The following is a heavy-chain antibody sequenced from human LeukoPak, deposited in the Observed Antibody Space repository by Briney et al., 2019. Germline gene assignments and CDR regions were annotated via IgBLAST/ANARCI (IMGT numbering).Heavy chain of an antibody. D-gene: IGHD6-19*01. V-gene: IGHV3-30*04. CDR2: ISYDGSNK. Sequence: GGSLRLSCAASGFTFSTYAMHWVRQAPGKGLEWVAVISYDGSNKYYTDSVKGRFTISRDNSKNTLYLQMNSLRAEGTAVYYCARGRAVADFDYWGQGTLVTVSS. CDR1: GFTFSTYA. J-gene: IGHJ4*02. CDR3: ARGRAVADFDY.